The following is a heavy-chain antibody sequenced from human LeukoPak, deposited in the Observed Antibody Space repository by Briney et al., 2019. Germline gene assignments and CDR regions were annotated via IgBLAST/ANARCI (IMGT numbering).Heavy chain of an antibody. Sequence: SETLSLTCTVSGYSISSGYYWGWIRQPPGKGLEWIGSIYHSGSTYYNPSLKSRVTISVDTSKNQFSLKLSSVTAADTAVYYCARAFIAAAGKGNWFDPWGQGTLVTVSS. V-gene: IGHV4-38-2*02. CDR1: GYSISSGYY. CDR3: ARAFIAAAGKGNWFDP. J-gene: IGHJ5*02. CDR2: IYHSGST. D-gene: IGHD6-13*01.